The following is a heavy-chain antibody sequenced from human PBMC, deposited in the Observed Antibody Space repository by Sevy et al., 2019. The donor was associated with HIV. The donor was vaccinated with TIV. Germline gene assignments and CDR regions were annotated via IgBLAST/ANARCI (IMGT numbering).Heavy chain of an antibody. D-gene: IGHD3-3*01. CDR3: ARGVITIFGVVIGKINWFDP. V-gene: IGHV1-18*01. CDR2: ISAYNGNT. CDR1: GYTFTSYG. Sequence: ASVKVSCKASGYTFTSYGISWVRQAPGQGLEGMGWISAYNGNTNYAQKLQGRVTMTTDTSTSTAYMELRSLRSDDSAVYYCARGVITIFGVVIGKINWFDPWGQGTLVTVSS. J-gene: IGHJ5*02.